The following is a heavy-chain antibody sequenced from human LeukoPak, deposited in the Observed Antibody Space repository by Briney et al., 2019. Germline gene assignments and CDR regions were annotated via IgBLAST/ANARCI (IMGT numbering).Heavy chain of an antibody. D-gene: IGHD6-13*01. CDR2: ISGSGGST. J-gene: IGHJ4*02. CDR1: GFTFSTNA. CDR3: AKMVAASDY. V-gene: IGHV3-23*01. Sequence: GGSLRLSCAASGFTFSTNAMSWVRQAPGKGLEWVSGISGSGGSTYYADSVKGRFTISRDNSKNTLYLQMNSLRAEDTAVYYCAKMVAASDYWGQGTLVTVSS.